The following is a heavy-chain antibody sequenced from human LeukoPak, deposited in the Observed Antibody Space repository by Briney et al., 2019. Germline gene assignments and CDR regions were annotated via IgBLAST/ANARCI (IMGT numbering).Heavy chain of an antibody. D-gene: IGHD2/OR15-2a*01. J-gene: IGHJ5*02. V-gene: IGHV4-38-2*02. Sequence: SETLSLTCTVSGYSISDGNYWGWIRQPPGKGLEWIGSIFHTGSTYDNPSLKSRTLISVDTSKNQFSLRLTPVTAADTAVYFCATLDNSFDHWGQGTLVTVSS. CDR2: IFHTGST. CDR1: GYSISDGNY. CDR3: ATLDNSFDH.